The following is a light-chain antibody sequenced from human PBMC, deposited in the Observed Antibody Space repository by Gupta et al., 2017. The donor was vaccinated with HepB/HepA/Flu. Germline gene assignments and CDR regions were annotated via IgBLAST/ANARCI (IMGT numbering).Light chain of an antibody. CDR3: CSYAGTSTNWV. CDR1: SSDVGTYNL. CDR2: EVN. J-gene: IGLJ3*02. Sequence: QSALTQPASVSGSPGQSITISCTGTSSDVGTYNLVSWYQQRPGKAPKLMIYEVNKRPSGVSNRFSGSKSGNTASLTISGLQAEDEADYYCCSYAGTSTNWVFGGGTKLTVL. V-gene: IGLV2-23*02.